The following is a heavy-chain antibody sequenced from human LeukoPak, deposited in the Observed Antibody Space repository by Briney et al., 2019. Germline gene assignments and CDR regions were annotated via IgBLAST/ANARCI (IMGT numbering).Heavy chain of an antibody. CDR3: ARLSAFQGVDY. CDR1: GGSFSGYY. CDR2: IYYSGST. D-gene: IGHD3-16*01. V-gene: IGHV4-59*01. J-gene: IGHJ4*02. Sequence: SETLSLTCAVYGGSFSGYYWSWIRQPPGKGLEWIGYIYYSGSTNYNPSLKSRVTISVDTSKNQFSLKLSSVTAADTAVYYCARLSAFQGVDYWGQGTLVTVSS.